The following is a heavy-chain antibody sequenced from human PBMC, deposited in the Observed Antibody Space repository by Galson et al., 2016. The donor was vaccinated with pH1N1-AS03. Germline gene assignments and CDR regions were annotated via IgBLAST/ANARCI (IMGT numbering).Heavy chain of an antibody. J-gene: IGHJ5*02. V-gene: IGHV3-33*01. CDR1: GFTFSSYG. Sequence: SLRLSCAASGFTFSSYGMHWVRQAPGKGLEWVAAILHDGSNNYYIDSVKGRFTLSRDNSKNTLYLPMNSLGVEDTAVSYGARDGGFLETSWLDPWGQGTLVTVSS. D-gene: IGHD3-3*01. CDR3: ARDGGFLETSWLDP. CDR2: ILHDGSNN.